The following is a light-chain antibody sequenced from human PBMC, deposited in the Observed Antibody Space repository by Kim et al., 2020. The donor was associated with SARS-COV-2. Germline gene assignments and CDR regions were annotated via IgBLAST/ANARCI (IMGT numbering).Light chain of an antibody. CDR1: YVGSEP. V-gene: IGLV3-12*02. J-gene: IGLJ1*01. CDR2: HDR. CDR3: LVWDSDSDHAYV. Sequence: AQMARITCGGVYVGSEPERGDKKKPGRDPVLVINHDRSRYSGFPERFFGANPGTAATLTVSGIEGGDEADGYCLVWDSDSDHAYVFGTGTKVTVL.